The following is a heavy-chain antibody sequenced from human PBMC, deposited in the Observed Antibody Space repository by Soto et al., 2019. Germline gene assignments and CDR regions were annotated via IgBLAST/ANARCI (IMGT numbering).Heavy chain of an antibody. CDR1: GFTVSSNY. V-gene: IGHV3-66*01. Sequence: GGSLRLSCVASGFTVSSNYMNWVRQLPGKGLEWVSVIYSGGSTYYADSVKGRFTISRDNSKNTLYLQMDSLRAEDTDVYYCANFLRFLEYGRVLDMEVWGKGTTVTVSS. CDR2: IYSGGST. CDR3: ANFLRFLEYGRVLDMEV. J-gene: IGHJ6*03. D-gene: IGHD3-3*01.